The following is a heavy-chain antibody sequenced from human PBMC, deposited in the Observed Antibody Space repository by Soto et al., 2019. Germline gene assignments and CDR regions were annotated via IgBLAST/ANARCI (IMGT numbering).Heavy chain of an antibody. Sequence: EVQLVESGGGLVQPGGSLRLSCAASGFTVSSNYMTWVRQAPGKGLEWVSLIQSGGRTYYAGSVKGRFTISRDNSKNTLFLKMNSLRVEDTAVYYWAREDVHCSGGRCYGVPMDVG. CDR3: AREDVHCSGGRCYGVPMDV. J-gene: IGHJ6*03. CDR2: IQSGGRT. CDR1: GFTVSSNY. D-gene: IGHD2-15*01. V-gene: IGHV3-66*01.